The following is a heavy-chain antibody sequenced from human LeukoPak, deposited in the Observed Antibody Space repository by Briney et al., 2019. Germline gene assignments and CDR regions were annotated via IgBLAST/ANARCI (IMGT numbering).Heavy chain of an antibody. CDR2: IRYDGTYK. V-gene: IGHV3-30*02. CDR1: GFTFSTYG. Sequence: PGGSLRLSCAASGFTFSTYGMHWVRQAPGKGLEWVAFIRYDGTYKYYADSVKGRFTISRDNAKNSLYLQMNSLRAEDTALYYCAKDIAAAGPSPIDYWGQGTLVTVSS. CDR3: AKDIAAAGPSPIDY. D-gene: IGHD6-13*01. J-gene: IGHJ4*02.